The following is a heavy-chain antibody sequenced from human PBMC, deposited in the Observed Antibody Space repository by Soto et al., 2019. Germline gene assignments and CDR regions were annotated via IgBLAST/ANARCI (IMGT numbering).Heavy chain of an antibody. V-gene: IGHV3-33*01. CDR2: IWYDGSNK. CDR3: ARDHQPPGYYYYYYGMDV. CDR1: GCTFSSYG. Sequence: GGSLRLSCAASGCTFSSYGMHWVRQAPGKGLEWVAVIWYDGSNKYYADSVKGRFTISRDNSKNTLYLQMNSLRAEDTAVYYCARDHQPPGYYYYYYGMDVWGQGTTVTVSS. J-gene: IGHJ6*02.